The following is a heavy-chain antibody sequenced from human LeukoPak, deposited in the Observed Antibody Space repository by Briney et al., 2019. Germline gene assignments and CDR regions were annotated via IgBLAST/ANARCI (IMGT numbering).Heavy chain of an antibody. CDR2: ISWDGGST. V-gene: IGHV3-43D*04. D-gene: IGHD1-26*01. Sequence: GGSLRLSCAASGFTFDDYAMHWVRQAPGKGLEWVSLISWDGGSTYYADSVKGRFTISRDNSKNSLYLQMNSLRAEDTALYYCAKDIGREWELAFDSWGQGTLVTVSS. CDR3: AKDIGREWELAFDS. J-gene: IGHJ4*02. CDR1: GFTFDDYA.